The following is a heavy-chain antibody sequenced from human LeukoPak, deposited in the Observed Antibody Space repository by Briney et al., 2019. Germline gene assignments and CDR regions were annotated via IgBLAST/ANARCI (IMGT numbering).Heavy chain of an antibody. D-gene: IGHD1-26*01. CDR1: GGSISGGKW. CDR3: ARGGNFRLYHYFYMDV. CDR2: ISHSGNP. V-gene: IGHV4-4*02. J-gene: IGHJ6*03. Sequence: SETLSLTCAVSGGSISGGKWWSWVRQPPGKGLEWIGEISHSGNPNYNPSLKSRLTISVDKAKNQFSLNLSSVTAADTAVYYCARGGNFRLYHYFYMDVWGKGTTVTVSS.